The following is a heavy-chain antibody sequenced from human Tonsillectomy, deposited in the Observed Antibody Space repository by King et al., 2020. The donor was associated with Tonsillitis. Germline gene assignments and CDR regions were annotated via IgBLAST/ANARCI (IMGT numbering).Heavy chain of an antibody. D-gene: IGHD3-22*01. J-gene: IGHJ4*02. CDR2: ISSSSTDI. V-gene: IGHV3-21*01. CDR1: GFTFSYYS. Sequence: VQLVESGGGLVKPGGSLRLSCAASGFTFSYYSMNWVRQAPGKGLEWVSSISSSSTDIYYADSVKGRFTISRDNAKNSLYLQMNSLRAEDTSVYYCARGDYYDTSGFADYWGQGTPVTVSS. CDR3: ARGDYYDTSGFADY.